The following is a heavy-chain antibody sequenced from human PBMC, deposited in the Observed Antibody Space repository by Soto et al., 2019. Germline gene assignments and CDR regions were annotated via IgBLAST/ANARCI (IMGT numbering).Heavy chain of an antibody. J-gene: IGHJ4*02. CDR3: ARGVVSTGYFDY. Sequence: ESGGGLVQPGGSLRLSCAASGFTFSDHYMYWVRQAPGKGLEWVGRSRDKVHSHTTEYAASVKGRFIISRGDSENSLYLQMNSLKTEDTAVYYCARGVVSTGYFDYWGQGTLVTVSS. CDR2: SRDKVHSHTT. V-gene: IGHV3-72*01. D-gene: IGHD5-12*01. CDR1: GFTFSDHY.